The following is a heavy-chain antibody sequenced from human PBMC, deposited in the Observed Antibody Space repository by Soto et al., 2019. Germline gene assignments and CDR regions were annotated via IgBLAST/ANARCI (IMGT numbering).Heavy chain of an antibody. D-gene: IGHD3-22*01. CDR1: GFTFSSYG. CDR3: ARDLSYDSSGYYPTRHY. V-gene: IGHV3-33*01. CDR2: IWYDGSNK. Sequence: GGSLRLSCAASGFTFSSYGMHWVRQAPGKGLEWVAVIWYDGSNKYYADSVKGRFTISRDNSKNTLYLQMSSLRAEDTAVYYCARDLSYDSSGYYPTRHYWGQGTLVTVSS. J-gene: IGHJ4*02.